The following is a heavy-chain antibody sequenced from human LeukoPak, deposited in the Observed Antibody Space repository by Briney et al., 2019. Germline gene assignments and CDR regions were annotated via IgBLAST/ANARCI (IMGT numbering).Heavy chain of an antibody. CDR1: GLSFSSYT. Sequence: GGSLRLSCAPSGLSFSSYTIHWVRQAPGKGLEWVSAISGSGGSTYYADSVKGRFTISRDNSKNTLYLQMNSLRAEDTAVYYCAKDSRNYYDSSGYYSIFDYWGQGTLVTVSS. V-gene: IGHV3-23*01. CDR3: AKDSRNYYDSSGYYSIFDY. J-gene: IGHJ4*02. CDR2: ISGSGGST. D-gene: IGHD3-22*01.